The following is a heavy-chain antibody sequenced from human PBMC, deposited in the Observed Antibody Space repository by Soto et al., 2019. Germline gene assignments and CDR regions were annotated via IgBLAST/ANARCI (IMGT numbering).Heavy chain of an antibody. CDR1: GFIFNNYA. CDR3: AMGVVDWQYFDF. CDR2: ISVDGTKE. D-gene: IGHD2-15*01. Sequence: QVQLVESGGGVVQPGTSLRLSCVTSGFIFNNYALYWVRQAPGKGLEWVASISVDGTKENYADSVKGRCSISRDKSKNTLYLEMNSLRGEDTAAYYCAMGVVDWQYFDFWGQGTVVTVSS. J-gene: IGHJ4*02. V-gene: IGHV3-30-3*01.